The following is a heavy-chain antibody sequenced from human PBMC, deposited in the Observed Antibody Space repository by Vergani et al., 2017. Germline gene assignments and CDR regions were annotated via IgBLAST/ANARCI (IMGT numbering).Heavy chain of an antibody. V-gene: IGHV4-59*01. J-gene: IGHJ6*02. CDR2: IYYSGST. CDR3: AAARETYYYGSGRPYDYGMDV. CDR1: GGSISSYY. Sequence: QVQLQESGPGLVKPSETLSLTCTVSGGSISSYYWSWIRQPPGKGLEWIGYIYYSGSTNYNPSLKSRVTISVDTSKNQFSLKLSSVTAADTAVYYCAAARETYYYGSGRPYDYGMDVWGQGTTVTVSS. D-gene: IGHD3-10*01.